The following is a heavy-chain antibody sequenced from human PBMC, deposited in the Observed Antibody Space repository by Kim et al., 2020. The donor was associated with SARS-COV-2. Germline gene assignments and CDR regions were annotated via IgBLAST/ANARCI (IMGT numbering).Heavy chain of an antibody. CDR3: ARADFRGVVGNSYYYYYGMCV. D-gene: IGHD6-19*01. CDR2: IIPILGIA. Sequence: SVKVSCKASGGTFSSYAISWVRQAPGQGLEWMGRIIPILGIANYAQQFQGRVTITADKSTSTAYMELSSLRSEDTTVYYVARADFRGVVGNSYYYYYGMCVWGQGTTVTVSS. V-gene: IGHV1-69*04. J-gene: IGHJ6*02. CDR1: GGTFSSYA.